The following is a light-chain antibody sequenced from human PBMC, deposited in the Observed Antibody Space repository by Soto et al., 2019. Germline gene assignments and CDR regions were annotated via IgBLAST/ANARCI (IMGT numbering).Light chain of an antibody. V-gene: IGLV1-44*01. Sequence: QSVLTQPPSASGTPGQNIAISCAGSISNLGPNNVNWYKHLPGAAPKNLIFLNDHRPSGGPYRFSGSRSGTSASLAISGLQSEDEADYYCGAWDEALKGVVFGGGTKLTVL. J-gene: IGLJ2*01. CDR1: ISNLGPNN. CDR2: LND. CDR3: GAWDEALKGVV.